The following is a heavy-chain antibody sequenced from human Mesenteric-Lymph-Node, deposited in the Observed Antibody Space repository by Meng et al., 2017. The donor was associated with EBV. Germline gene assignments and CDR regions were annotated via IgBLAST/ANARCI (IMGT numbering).Heavy chain of an antibody. D-gene: IGHD3-10*02. CDR2: TYYRSKYYN. CDR1: GDSVSSNSAA. V-gene: IGHV6-1*01. CDR3: ARDWGDVRGGFDF. J-gene: IGHJ4*02. Sequence: QVQLQQSGPGLVKPSQTLPLTCAXXGDSVSSNSAAWNWIRQSPSRGLEWLGRTYYRSKYYNDYALSVKSRITINPDTSKNQFSLQLNSVTPEDTAIYYCARDWGDVRGGFDFWGQGTLVTVSS.